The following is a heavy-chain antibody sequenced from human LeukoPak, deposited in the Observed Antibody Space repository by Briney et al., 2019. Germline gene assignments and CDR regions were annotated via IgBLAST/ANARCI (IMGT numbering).Heavy chain of an antibody. CDR2: ISSSSSTI. CDR3: AKCRYVWGSYRYYFDY. CDR1: GFTFSSYS. D-gene: IGHD3-16*02. Sequence: GGSLRLSCAASGFTFSSYSMNWVRQAPGKGLEWVSYISSSSSTIYYADSVKGRFTISRDNAKNSLYLQMNSLRAEDTAVYYCAKCRYVWGSYRYYFDYWGQGTLVTVSS. J-gene: IGHJ4*02. V-gene: IGHV3-48*04.